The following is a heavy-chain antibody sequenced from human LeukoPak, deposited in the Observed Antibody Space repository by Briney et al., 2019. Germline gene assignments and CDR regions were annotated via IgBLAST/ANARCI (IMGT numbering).Heavy chain of an antibody. D-gene: IGHD3-22*01. CDR2: INPSGGST. CDR3: ARDPNPYYYDSSGYSEFFDP. V-gene: IGHV1-46*01. J-gene: IGHJ5*02. Sequence: ASVKVSCKASGYTFTSYYMHWVRQAPGQGLEWMGIINPSGGSTSYAQKFQGRVTMTRDTSTSTVYMELSSLRSEDTAVYYCARDPNPYYYDSSGYSEFFDPWGQGTLVTVSS. CDR1: GYTFTSYY.